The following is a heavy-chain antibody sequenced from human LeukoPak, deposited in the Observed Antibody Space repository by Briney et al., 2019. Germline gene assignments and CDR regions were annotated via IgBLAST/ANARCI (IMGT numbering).Heavy chain of an antibody. Sequence: ASVKVSCKASGYTFTSYDINWVRQATGQGLEWMGWMNPNSGNTGYAQKFQGRATMTRNTSISTAYMELSSLRSEDTAVYYCATDHTLGEVRGVFDAFDIWGQGTMVTVSS. CDR1: GYTFTSYD. J-gene: IGHJ3*02. CDR2: MNPNSGNT. CDR3: ATDHTLGEVRGVFDAFDI. V-gene: IGHV1-8*01. D-gene: IGHD3-10*01.